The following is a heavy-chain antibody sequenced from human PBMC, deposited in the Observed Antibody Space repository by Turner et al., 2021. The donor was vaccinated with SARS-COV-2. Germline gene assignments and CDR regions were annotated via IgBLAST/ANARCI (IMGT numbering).Heavy chain of an antibody. CDR3: AGEEVVFRASHTLYYYGMDV. D-gene: IGHD3-22*01. CDR1: GGSISSSSYY. J-gene: IGHJ6*02. V-gene: IGHV4-39*01. Sequence: QLQLQESGPGLVQPSETLSLTCTVSGGSISSSSYYWGWIRQPPGKGLEWIGSIYYSGSTYYNPSLKSRVTISVDTSKNQFSLKLSSVTAADTAVYYCAGEEVVFRASHTLYYYGMDVWGQGTTVTVSS. CDR2: IYYSGST.